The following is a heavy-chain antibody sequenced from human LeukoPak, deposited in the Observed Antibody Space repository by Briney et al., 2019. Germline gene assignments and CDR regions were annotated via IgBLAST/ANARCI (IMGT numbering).Heavy chain of an antibody. CDR3: ARALPPYSGYDSDAFDI. CDR1: GGSFSGYY. J-gene: IGHJ3*02. CDR2: INHSGST. Sequence: SETLSLTCAVYGGSFSGYYWSLIRQPPGKGLEWIEEINHSGSTNYNPSLKSRVTISVDTSKNQFSLKLSSVTAADTAVYYCARALPPYSGYDSDAFDIWGQGTMVTVSS. V-gene: IGHV4-34*01. D-gene: IGHD5-12*01.